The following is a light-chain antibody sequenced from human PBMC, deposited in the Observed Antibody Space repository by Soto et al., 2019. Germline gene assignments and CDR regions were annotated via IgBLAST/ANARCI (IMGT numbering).Light chain of an antibody. CDR1: QSVSSSY. V-gene: IGKV3-20*01. J-gene: IGKJ3*01. CDR2: GAS. CDR3: QQYGSSPAIT. Sequence: EIVLTQSPGTLSLSPGERATLSCRASQSVSSSYLARYQQKPGQAPRLLIYGASSRATGIPVRFSGSGSVTDFTLTICRLEPEDFAVYYCQQYGSSPAITFGPGTKVDIK.